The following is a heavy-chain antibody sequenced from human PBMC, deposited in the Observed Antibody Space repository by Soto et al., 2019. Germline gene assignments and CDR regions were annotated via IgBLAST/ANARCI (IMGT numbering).Heavy chain of an antibody. CDR1: GGSISSYY. CDR3: ARLHGDYVDYYYYYYMDV. J-gene: IGHJ6*03. CDR2: IYYSGST. Sequence: SETLSLTCTVSGGSISSYYWSWIRQPPGKGLEWIGYIYYSGSTNYNPSLKSRVTISVDTSKNQFSLKLSSVTAADTAVYYCARLHGDYVDYYYYYYMDVWGKGTTVTVSS. D-gene: IGHD4-17*01. V-gene: IGHV4-59*08.